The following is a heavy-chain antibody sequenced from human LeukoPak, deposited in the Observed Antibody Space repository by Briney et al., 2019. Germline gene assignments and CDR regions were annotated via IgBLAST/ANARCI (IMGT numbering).Heavy chain of an antibody. Sequence: GGSMRLSCAASGLAFSAYKMHWVRQAPRKGLVWVSRISTDGYTTDYADFVQGRFTASRDNTKNTWSLEMNSLGAEDTAVYYCVVGGSPGYWGQGTLVTVSS. CDR1: GLAFSAYK. CDR3: VVGGSPGY. J-gene: IGHJ4*02. V-gene: IGHV3-74*01. CDR2: ISTDGYTT. D-gene: IGHD2-15*01.